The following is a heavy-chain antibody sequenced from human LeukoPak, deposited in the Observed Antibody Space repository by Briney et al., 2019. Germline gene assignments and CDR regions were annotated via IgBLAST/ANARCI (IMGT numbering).Heavy chain of an antibody. Sequence: PSETLSLTCTVSGGSISSYYWSWIRQPPGKGLEWIGYIYYSGSTNYNPSLKSRVTISVDTSKNRFSLKLSSVTAADTAVYYCARTYGDPHFDYWGQGTLVTVSS. CDR3: ARTYGDPHFDY. J-gene: IGHJ4*02. D-gene: IGHD4-17*01. CDR2: IYYSGST. V-gene: IGHV4-59*01. CDR1: GGSISSYY.